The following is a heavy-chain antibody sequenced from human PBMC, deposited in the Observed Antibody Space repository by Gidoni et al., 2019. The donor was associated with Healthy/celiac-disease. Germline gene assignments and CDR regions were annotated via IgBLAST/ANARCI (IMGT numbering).Heavy chain of an antibody. Sequence: EVQLLESGGGLVQPGGSLRLSCAASGFTFSSYAMSWVRQAPGKGREWVSAISGSGGSTYYADSVKGRFTISRDNSKNTLYLQMNSLRAEDTAVYYCAKDGSAGLDGFDYWGQGTLVTVSS. D-gene: IGHD2-15*01. CDR3: AKDGSAGLDGFDY. CDR1: GFTFSSYA. CDR2: ISGSGGST. V-gene: IGHV3-23*01. J-gene: IGHJ4*02.